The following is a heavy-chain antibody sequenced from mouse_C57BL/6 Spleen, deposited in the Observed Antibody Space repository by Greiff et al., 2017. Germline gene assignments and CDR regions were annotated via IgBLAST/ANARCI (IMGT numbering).Heavy chain of an antibody. CDR2: INPNYGTT. D-gene: IGHD4-1*01. J-gene: IGHJ3*01. CDR1: GYSFTDYN. Sequence: VHVKQSGPELVKPGASVKISCKASGYSFTDYNMNWVKQSNGKSLEWIGVINPNYGTTSYNQKFKGKATLTVDQSSSTAYMQLNSLTSEDSAVYYCASSNWDEGGRFAYWGQGTLVTVSA. CDR3: ASSNWDEGGRFAY. V-gene: IGHV1-39*01.